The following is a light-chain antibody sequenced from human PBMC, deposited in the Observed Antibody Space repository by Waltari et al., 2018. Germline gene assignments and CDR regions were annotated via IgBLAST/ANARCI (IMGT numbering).Light chain of an antibody. CDR1: QSLTNY. J-gene: IGKJ4*01. V-gene: IGKV3-11*01. CDR3: QHRDNWPLT. Sequence: EIVLTQSPATLSLSPGERATLSCRARQSLTNYLAWYQQKPGQAPRLLSFAASSRASGIPARFSGSESGTEFTLTISSLEPEDFAVYYCQHRDNWPLTFGGGTKVEVK. CDR2: AAS.